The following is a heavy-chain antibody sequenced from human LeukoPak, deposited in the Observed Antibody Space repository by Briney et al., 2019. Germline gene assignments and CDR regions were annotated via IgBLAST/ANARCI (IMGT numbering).Heavy chain of an antibody. Sequence: PSETLSLTCTVSGGSISSSSYYWGWIRQPPGKGLEWIGSIYYSGSTYYNPSLKSRVTISVDTSKNQFSLKLSSVTAADTAVYYCARGRRGGLLPFDYWGQGTLVTVSS. J-gene: IGHJ4*02. D-gene: IGHD2/OR15-2a*01. V-gene: IGHV4-39*07. CDR1: GGSISSSSYY. CDR2: IYYSGST. CDR3: ARGRRGGLLPFDY.